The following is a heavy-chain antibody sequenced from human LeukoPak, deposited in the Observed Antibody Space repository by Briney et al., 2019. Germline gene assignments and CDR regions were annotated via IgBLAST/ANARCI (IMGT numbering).Heavy chain of an antibody. J-gene: IGHJ4*02. CDR2: IHIYRGNT. CDR1: GYSSTNYG. V-gene: IGHV1-18*01. Sequence: ASVKVSCKASGYSSTNYGISWVRQAPGQGLEWMGWIHIYRGNTNYAQKFQGRVTMTTDTSTSTVYMEVRGLRSDDTAVYYCARGSWQLAEEVYWGQGTLVTVSS. CDR3: ARGSWQLAEEVY. D-gene: IGHD6-6*01.